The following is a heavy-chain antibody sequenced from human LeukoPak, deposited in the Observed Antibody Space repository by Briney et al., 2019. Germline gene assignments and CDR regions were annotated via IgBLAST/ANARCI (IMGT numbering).Heavy chain of an antibody. CDR2: INHSGST. Sequence: PSETLPLTCAVYGGSFSGYYWSWIRQPPGKGLEWIGEINHSGSTNYNPSLKSRVTISVDTSKNQFSLKLSSVTAADTAVYYCARWGSGWYYFDYWGQGTLVTVSS. J-gene: IGHJ4*02. CDR3: ARWGSGWYYFDY. V-gene: IGHV4-34*01. D-gene: IGHD6-19*01. CDR1: GGSFSGYY.